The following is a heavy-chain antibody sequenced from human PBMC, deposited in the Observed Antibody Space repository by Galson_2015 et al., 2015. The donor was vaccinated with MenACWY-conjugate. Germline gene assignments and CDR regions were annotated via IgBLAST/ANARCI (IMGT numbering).Heavy chain of an antibody. V-gene: IGHV3-23*01. D-gene: IGHD6-6*01. CDR3: VKERGSLSNNYYCSFMAA. CDR1: GFSFRSNA. CDR2: ISASGGST. J-gene: IGHJ6*03. Sequence: SLRLSCAASGFSFRSNAMSWVRQAPGKGLEWVSAISASGGSTYYPDYAKGRFTISRDNSKNTLFLEMNSLRGEHTALYYCVKERGSLSNNYYCSFMAAWGKGTTVTVS.